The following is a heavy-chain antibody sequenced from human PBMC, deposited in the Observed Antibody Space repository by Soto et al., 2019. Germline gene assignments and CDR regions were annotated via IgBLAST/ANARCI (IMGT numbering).Heavy chain of an antibody. CDR2: ISPKSGGT. CDR1: GYTFIDYY. Sequence: QVQLVQSGAEVKKPGASVKVSCEASGYTFIDYYMHWVRQAPGQGVEWMGRISPKSGGTNYAQKFQGRDTMPGDTSLNPAYMELSSLMSEDTAVYYCARPPGYISDWYYFDLWGQGTLVTVSS. D-gene: IGHD6-19*01. CDR3: ARPPGYISDWYYFDL. V-gene: IGHV1-2*02. J-gene: IGHJ4*02.